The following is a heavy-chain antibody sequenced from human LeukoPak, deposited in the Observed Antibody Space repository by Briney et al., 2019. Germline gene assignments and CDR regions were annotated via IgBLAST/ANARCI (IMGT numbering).Heavy chain of an antibody. J-gene: IGHJ3*02. D-gene: IGHD2-2*01. CDR2: IYTSGST. CDR1: GGSISSYY. CDR3: ARDRSTSWDDAFDI. Sequence: PSETLSLTCTVSGGSISSYYWSWIRQPAGKGLEWIGRIYTSGSTNYNPSLKSRVTMSVDTSKNQYSLKLSSVTAADTAVYYCARDRSTSWDDAFDIWGQGTMVTVSS. V-gene: IGHV4-4*07.